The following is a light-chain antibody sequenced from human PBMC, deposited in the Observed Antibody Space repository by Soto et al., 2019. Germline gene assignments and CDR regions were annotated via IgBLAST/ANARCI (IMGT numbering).Light chain of an antibody. CDR1: TGAVTNGHY. V-gene: IGLV7-46*01. J-gene: IGLJ1*01. Sequence: QAVVTPEPSLTVSPGGTVTLTCGSSTGAVTNGHYPYWFQQKPGQAPRTLIYDTTNRHSCTPARFSGSLLGGKAALTISGLQAEDEADYYCCSYAGFTTYVFGSGTKVTVL. CDR3: CSYAGFTTYV. CDR2: DTT.